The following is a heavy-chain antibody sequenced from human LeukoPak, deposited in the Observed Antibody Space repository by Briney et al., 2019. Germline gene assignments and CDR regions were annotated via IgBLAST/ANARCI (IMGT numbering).Heavy chain of an antibody. Sequence: GGSLRLSCSASGFTFSSYVMQWVRQAPGKGLEYVSAISSNGGSTYYADSVKGRFTISRDNSKNTLYLQMSSLRAEYTAVYYCASLVRGQYSSGWDPGEHFQHWGQGTLVTVPS. CDR2: ISSNGGST. D-gene: IGHD6-19*01. V-gene: IGHV3-64D*09. CDR3: ASLVRGQYSSGWDPGEHFQH. J-gene: IGHJ1*01. CDR1: GFTFSSYV.